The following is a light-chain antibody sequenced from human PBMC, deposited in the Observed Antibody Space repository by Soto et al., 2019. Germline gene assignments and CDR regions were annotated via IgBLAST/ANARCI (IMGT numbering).Light chain of an antibody. CDR3: ATRDERLSGRV. V-gene: IGLV1-44*01. Sequence: QSVLTQPPSASGTPGQRVTISCSGSSSNVGTNHVNWYQQLPGTAPKLLIYSDNQRPSGVPDRFSGSKSGTSASLAISGLQSEDEADYSCATRDERLSGRVFGGGTKVTVL. CDR2: SDN. CDR1: SSNVGTNH. J-gene: IGLJ3*02.